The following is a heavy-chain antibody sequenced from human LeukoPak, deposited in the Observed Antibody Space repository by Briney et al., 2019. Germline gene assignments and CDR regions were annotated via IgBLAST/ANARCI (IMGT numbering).Heavy chain of an antibody. D-gene: IGHD2-2*01. V-gene: IGHV4-4*02. CDR1: GGSISSSNW. CDR2: IYHSGST. CDR3: ARVPSSVVVPAAMEGLFDY. Sequence: SGTLSLTCAVSGGSISSSNWWSWVRQPPGKGLEWIGEIYHSGSTNYNPSLKSRVTISVDKSKNQFSLKLSSVTAADTAVYYCARVPSSVVVPAAMEGLFDYWGQGTLVTVSS. J-gene: IGHJ4*02.